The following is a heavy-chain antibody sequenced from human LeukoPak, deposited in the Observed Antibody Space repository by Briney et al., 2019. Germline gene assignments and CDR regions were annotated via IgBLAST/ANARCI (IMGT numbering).Heavy chain of an antibody. V-gene: IGHV4-4*07. CDR1: GGSISSYY. D-gene: IGHD6-13*01. Sequence: PSETLSLTCTVSGGSISSYYWSWIRQPAGKGLEWIGLIHTSGSSNYNTSLKRRVTISVDTSKKQFSLKLTSVTAADTAIYYCATGYSSTWSDYWGQGTLVTVSS. CDR2: IHTSGSS. CDR3: ATGYSSTWSDY. J-gene: IGHJ4*02.